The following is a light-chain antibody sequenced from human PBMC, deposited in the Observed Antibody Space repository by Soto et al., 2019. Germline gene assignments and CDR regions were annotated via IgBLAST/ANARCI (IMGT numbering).Light chain of an antibody. Sequence: QSVLTQPASVSGSPGQSITISCTGTSSDVGGYNYVSWYQQHPGKAPKLMIYDVSNRPSGVSNRFSGSKSGNTASLTISGLQAEDEADYYCSSYTSSSILYVFGTGTKLTVL. CDR1: SSDVGGYNY. CDR2: DVS. V-gene: IGLV2-14*01. J-gene: IGLJ1*01. CDR3: SSYTSSSILYV.